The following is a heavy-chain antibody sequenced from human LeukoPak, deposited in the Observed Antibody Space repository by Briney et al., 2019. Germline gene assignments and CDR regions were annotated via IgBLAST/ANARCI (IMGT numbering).Heavy chain of an antibody. CDR3: AKDSSANY. D-gene: IGHD3-10*01. CDR2: IKQDGSEK. V-gene: IGHV3-7*04. CDR1: GFTFSTSW. Sequence: GESMRLSWEASGFTFSTSWMSWVRQAPGKGLEWVANIKQDGSEKYYVDSVKGRFTISRDNAKNSLYLQMNSLRAEDTAVYYCAKDSSANYWGQGTLVTVSS. J-gene: IGHJ4*02.